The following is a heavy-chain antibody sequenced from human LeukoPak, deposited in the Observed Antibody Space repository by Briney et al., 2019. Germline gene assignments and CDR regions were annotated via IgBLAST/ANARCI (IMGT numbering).Heavy chain of an antibody. CDR2: ISYDETDK. Sequence: GRSLRLSCAASGPSLSNYGIHWVRQAPGKGLEWVAFISYDETDKYYADSVKGRFTISRDNAKNTLYLQMNSLRAEDTAVYYCARDLWTTHYFDYWGQGTLVTVSS. D-gene: IGHD2-21*01. J-gene: IGHJ4*02. CDR3: ARDLWTTHYFDY. CDR1: GPSLSNYG. V-gene: IGHV3-30*03.